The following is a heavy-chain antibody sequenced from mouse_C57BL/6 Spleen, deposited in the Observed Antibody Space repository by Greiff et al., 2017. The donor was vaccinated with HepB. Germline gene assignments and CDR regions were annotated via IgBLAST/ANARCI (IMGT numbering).Heavy chain of an antibody. CDR3: TRAYGSSRYYAMDY. CDR1: GYTFTDYE. D-gene: IGHD1-1*01. Sequence: VQLQQSGAELVRPGASVTLSCKASGYTFTDYEMHWVKQTPVHGLEWIGAIDPETGGTAYNQKFKGKAILTADKSSSTAYMELRSLTSEDSAVYYCTRAYGSSRYYAMDYWGPGTSVTVSS. J-gene: IGHJ4*01. CDR2: IDPETGGT. V-gene: IGHV1-15*01.